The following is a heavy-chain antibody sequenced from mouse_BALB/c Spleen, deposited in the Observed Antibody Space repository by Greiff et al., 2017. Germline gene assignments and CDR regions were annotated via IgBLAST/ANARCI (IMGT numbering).Heavy chain of an antibody. CDR1: GFTFSSYY. CDR2: INSNGGST. V-gene: IGHV5-6-2*01. Sequence: EVKLVESGGGLVKLGGSLKLSCAASGFTFSSYYMSWVRQTPEKRLELVAAINSNGGSTYYPDTVKGRFTISRDNAKNTLYLQMSSLKSEDTALYYCARRDYFDYWGQGTTLTVSS. J-gene: IGHJ2*01. CDR3: ARRDYFDY.